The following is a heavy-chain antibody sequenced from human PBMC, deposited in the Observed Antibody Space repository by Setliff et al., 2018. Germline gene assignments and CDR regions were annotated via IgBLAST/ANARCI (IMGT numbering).Heavy chain of an antibody. CDR3: ARAKYGTTTYFES. J-gene: IGHJ4*02. CDR2: ISYVGYT. CDR1: GDSMGDFY. Sequence: KSSETLSLTCSVSGDSMGDFYWSWIRQTPGKGLEWIGHISYVGYTVCKPSLQSRVTISADTSKKQLSLTLTSVTVADTAVYYCARAKYGTTTYFESWGPGTLVTVSS. D-gene: IGHD1-1*01. V-gene: IGHV4-59*01.